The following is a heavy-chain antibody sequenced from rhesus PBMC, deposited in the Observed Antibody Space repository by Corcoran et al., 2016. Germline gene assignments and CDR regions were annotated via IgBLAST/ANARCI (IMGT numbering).Heavy chain of an antibody. Sequence: VQLVESGGGLVKPGGSLRLSCVASGFTFSSYEMHWVRQAPGKGLDWVAGISESRGTTYYADAVKGRFTISRDNAKNSLFLQMNSLRAEDTAVYFCTRDERRDYWGQGVLVTVSS. J-gene: IGHJ4*01. D-gene: IGHD3-9*01. CDR2: ISESRGTT. V-gene: IGHV3-100*02. CDR3: TRDERRDY. CDR1: GFTFSSYE.